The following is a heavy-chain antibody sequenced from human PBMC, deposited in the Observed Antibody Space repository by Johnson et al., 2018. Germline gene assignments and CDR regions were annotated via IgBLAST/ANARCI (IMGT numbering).Heavy chain of an antibody. CDR1: GFTFNRYG. V-gene: IGHV3-33*06. D-gene: IGHD1-26*01. CDR2: GWYDDSNK. Sequence: VQLVESGGGVVQPGRSLRLSCVASGFTFNRYGMHWVRQAPGKGLEWVAIGWYDDSNKYYGDSVKGRFTISRDNSKNTMYLQMNSLRAEDTAVYYCAKEREKTYRGSYLSFDSWGQGTQVTVSS. J-gene: IGHJ4*02. CDR3: AKEREKTYRGSYLSFDS.